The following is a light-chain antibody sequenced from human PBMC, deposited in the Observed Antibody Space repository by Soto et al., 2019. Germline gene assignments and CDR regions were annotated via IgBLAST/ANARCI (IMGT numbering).Light chain of an antibody. V-gene: IGKV3-15*01. CDR1: QSVSSN. CDR3: QQYNDWPWT. J-gene: IGKJ1*01. CDR2: AAS. Sequence: EIVMTQSPATLSVSPGERATLSCRASQSVSSNVAWYQQKPGLPPRLLFYAASSRATGIPARFSGSGSGTEFTVTISSLQSEDFAVYYCQQYNDWPWTLGQGTKVEI.